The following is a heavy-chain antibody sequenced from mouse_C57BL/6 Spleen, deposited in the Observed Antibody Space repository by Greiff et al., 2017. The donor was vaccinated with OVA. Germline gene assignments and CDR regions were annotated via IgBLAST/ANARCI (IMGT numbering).Heavy chain of an antibody. J-gene: IGHJ3*01. CDR3: ARRPFAY. CDR1: GYTFTSYW. V-gene: IGHV1-55*01. Sequence: VQLQHSGAELVKPGASVKMSCKASGYTFTSYWITWVKQRPGQGLEWIGDIYPGSGSTNYNEKFKSKATLTVDTSSSTAYMQLSSLTSEDSAVYYCARRPFAYWGQGTLVTVSA. CDR2: IYPGSGST.